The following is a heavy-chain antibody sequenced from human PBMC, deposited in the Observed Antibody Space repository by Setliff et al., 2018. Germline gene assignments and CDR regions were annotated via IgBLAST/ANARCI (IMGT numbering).Heavy chain of an antibody. CDR3: AHRGGMVRGSDAFDI. CDR2: IYWDDDK. J-gene: IGHJ3*02. Sequence: SGPTLVNPTQTLTLTCTVSGGSISSHYWSWIRQPPGKALEWLALIYWDDDKRYSPSLKSRLTITKDTSKNQVVLTMTNMDPVDTATYYCAHRGGMVRGSDAFDIWGQGTMVTVSS. V-gene: IGHV2-5*02. D-gene: IGHD3-10*01. CDR1: GGSISSHYWS.